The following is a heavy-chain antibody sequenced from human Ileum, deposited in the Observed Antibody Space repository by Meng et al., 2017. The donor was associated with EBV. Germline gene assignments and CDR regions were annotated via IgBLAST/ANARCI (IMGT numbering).Heavy chain of an antibody. CDR1: GGSVTSGTYY. CDR3: ARGYSYSYYFYFDY. D-gene: IGHD1-26*01. CDR2: VHHTGAT. Sequence: QVQLQESGPGLLKPSDTLSLTCTGSGGSVTSGTYYWSWLRQPPGSRLEFIGYVHHTGATNYNPSLVRRATVSVDTSKSQFSLHLTSVTAADTAVYYCARGYSYSYYFYFDYWGQGIPVTVSS. J-gene: IGHJ4*02. V-gene: IGHV4-61*01.